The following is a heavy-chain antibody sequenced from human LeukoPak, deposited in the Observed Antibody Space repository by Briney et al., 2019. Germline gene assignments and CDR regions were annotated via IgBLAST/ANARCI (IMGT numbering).Heavy chain of an antibody. CDR2: IDNTATIK. J-gene: IGHJ4*02. Sequence: GGSLRLSCAASGFTFSDFYMTWIRHAPEKGLEWVSYIDNTATIKYYADSVKGRLTLSRHNSKQSPYLQMDSVRTADTAMNHCVRGGDYGDPDLDYWGQGTLVTVSS. CDR1: GFTFSDFY. D-gene: IGHD4-17*01. V-gene: IGHV3-11*01. CDR3: VRGGDYGDPDLDY.